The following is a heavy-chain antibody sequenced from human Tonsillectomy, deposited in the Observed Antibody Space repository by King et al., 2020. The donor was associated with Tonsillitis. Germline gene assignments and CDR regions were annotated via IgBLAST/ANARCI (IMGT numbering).Heavy chain of an antibody. CDR3: ARPARGYYDFWSGSGAFDI. V-gene: IGHV4-39*01. Sequence: QLQESGPGLVKPSETLSLTCTVSGGSISSSSYYWGWIRQPPGKGLEWIGSIYYSGSTYYNPSLKSRVTISVDTSKNQFSLKLGSVTAADTAVYYCARPARGYYDFWSGSGAFDIWGQGTMVTVSS. CDR1: GGSISSSSYY. D-gene: IGHD3-3*01. CDR2: IYYSGST. J-gene: IGHJ3*02.